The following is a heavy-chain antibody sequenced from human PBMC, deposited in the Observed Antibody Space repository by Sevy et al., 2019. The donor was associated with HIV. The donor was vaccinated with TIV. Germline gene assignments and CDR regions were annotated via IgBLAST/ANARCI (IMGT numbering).Heavy chain of an antibody. Sequence: SETLSLTCTVSGGSISSGSYYWSWIRQPAGKGLEWIGRIYTSGSTNYNPSLKSRVTISVDTSKNQFSLKLSSVTAADTAVYYCAGGIGYCSGGSCFGSPLDYWGQGTLVTVSS. J-gene: IGHJ4*02. D-gene: IGHD2-15*01. V-gene: IGHV4-61*02. CDR2: IYTSGST. CDR1: GGSISSGSYY. CDR3: AGGIGYCSGGSCFGSPLDY.